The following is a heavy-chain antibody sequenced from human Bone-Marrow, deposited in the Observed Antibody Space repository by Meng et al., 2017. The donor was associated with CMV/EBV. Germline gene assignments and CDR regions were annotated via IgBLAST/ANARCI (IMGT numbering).Heavy chain of an antibody. CDR3: AREVDTYYYGMDV. V-gene: IGHV3-7*03. J-gene: IGHJ6*02. CDR1: GFTFGSYW. Sequence: GGSLRLSCAASGFTFGSYWMTWVRQAPGRGLEWVANTNQDGSEKYYLGSLKGRITISRDNAENSLYLQMSGLRAEDTAVYYCAREVDTYYYGMDVWGQGTTVTGSS. CDR2: TNQDGSEK. D-gene: IGHD3-22*01.